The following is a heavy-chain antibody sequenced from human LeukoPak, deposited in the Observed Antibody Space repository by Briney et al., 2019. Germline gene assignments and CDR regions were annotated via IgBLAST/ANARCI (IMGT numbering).Heavy chain of an antibody. J-gene: IGHJ4*02. CDR1: GFTFGDYV. Sequence: GGSLRLSCTASGFTFGDYVMSWVRQAPGKGLEWVAVISYDGSNKYYADSVKGRFTISRDNSKNTLYLQMNSLRAEDTAVYYCAKKDGYCSSTSCYAGGGFDYWGQGTLVTVSS. D-gene: IGHD2-2*01. CDR2: ISYDGSNK. V-gene: IGHV3-30-3*02. CDR3: AKKDGYCSSTSCYAGGGFDY.